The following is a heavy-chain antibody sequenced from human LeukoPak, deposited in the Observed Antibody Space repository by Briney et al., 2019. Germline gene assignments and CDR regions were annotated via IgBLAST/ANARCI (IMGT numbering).Heavy chain of an antibody. V-gene: IGHV4-39*01. Sequence: SETLSLTCTVSGGSISSGSYYWGWIRQPPGKGLEWIGSIYYSGSTYYNPSLKSRVTISVDTSKNQFSLKLSSVTAADTAVYYCARQCRWGFDYWGQGTLVTVSS. J-gene: IGHJ4*02. CDR1: GGSISSGSYY. D-gene: IGHD4-23*01. CDR2: IYYSGST. CDR3: ARQCRWGFDY.